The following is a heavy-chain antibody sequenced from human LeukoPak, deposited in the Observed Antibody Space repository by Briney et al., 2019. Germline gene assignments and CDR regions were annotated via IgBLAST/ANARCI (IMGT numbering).Heavy chain of an antibody. V-gene: IGHV3-48*03. J-gene: IGHJ4*02. CDR3: AKGEGGYCSSTSCSTYFDY. D-gene: IGHD2-2*01. CDR1: GFTFSSHE. Sequence: GGSLRLSCAASGFTFSSHEMNWVRQAPGKGLEWVSYISSSGTTIYYADSVKGRFTISRDNAKNSLYLQMNSLRAEDTAVYYCAKGEGGYCSSTSCSTYFDYWGQGTLVTVSS. CDR2: ISSSGTTI.